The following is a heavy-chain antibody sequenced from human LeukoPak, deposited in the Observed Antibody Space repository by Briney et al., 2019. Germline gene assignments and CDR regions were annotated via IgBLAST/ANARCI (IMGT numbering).Heavy chain of an antibody. V-gene: IGHV4-39*07. D-gene: IGHD3-3*01. CDR1: GGSISSSSYY. CDR3: ARDFWSGSNWFDP. CDR2: IYYSGST. J-gene: IGHJ5*02. Sequence: SETLSLTCTVSGGSISSSSYYWGWIRQPPGKGLEWIGSIYYSGSTYYNPSLKSRVTISVDTSKNQFSLKLSSATAADTAVYYCARDFWSGSNWFDPWGQGTLVTVSS.